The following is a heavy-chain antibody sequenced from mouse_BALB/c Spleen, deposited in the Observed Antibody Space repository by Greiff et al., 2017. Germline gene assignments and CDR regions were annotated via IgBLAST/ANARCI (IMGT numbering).Heavy chain of an antibody. CDR3: TRKLRDYAMDY. CDR1: GYTFTSYW. V-gene: IGHV1-69*02. D-gene: IGHD3-3*01. CDR2: IYPSDSYT. Sequence: QVQLKQPGAELVRPGASVKLSCKASGYTFTSYWINWVKQRPGQGLAWIGNIYPSDSYTNYNQKFKDKATLTVDKSSSTAYMQLSSPTSEDSAVYYCTRKLRDYAMDYWGQGTSVTVSS. J-gene: IGHJ4*01.